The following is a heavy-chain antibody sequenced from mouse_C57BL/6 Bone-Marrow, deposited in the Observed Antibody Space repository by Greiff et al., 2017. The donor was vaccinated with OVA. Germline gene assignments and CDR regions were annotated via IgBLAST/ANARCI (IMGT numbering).Heavy chain of an antibody. V-gene: IGHV1-42*01. CDR1: GYSFTGYY. J-gene: IGHJ2*01. CDR2: INPSTGGT. D-gene: IGHD2-1*01. Sequence: EVQLQQSGPELVKPGASVKISCKASGYSFTGYYMNWVKQSPEKSLEWIGEINPSTGGTTYNQKFKAKATLTVDKSSSTAYMQLKSLTSEDSAVYYYAPGDGNLDYWGQGTTLTVSS. CDR3: APGDGNLDY.